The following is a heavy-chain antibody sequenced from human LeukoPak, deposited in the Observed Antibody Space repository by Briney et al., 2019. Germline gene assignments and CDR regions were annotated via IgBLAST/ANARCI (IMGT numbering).Heavy chain of an antibody. CDR1: GGPISSGVHY. CDR2: VYHTGST. Sequence: PSQTLSLTCNVSGGPISSGVHYWNWLRQPPGKGLEWIGYVYHTGSTFHSPSLRGRVTISVDTSKNQFSLKLSSVTAADTAVYYCASGFGPYGDSETFDFWGQGTLVTVSS. V-gene: IGHV4-30-2*01. CDR3: ASGFGPYGDSETFDF. J-gene: IGHJ4*02. D-gene: IGHD4-17*01.